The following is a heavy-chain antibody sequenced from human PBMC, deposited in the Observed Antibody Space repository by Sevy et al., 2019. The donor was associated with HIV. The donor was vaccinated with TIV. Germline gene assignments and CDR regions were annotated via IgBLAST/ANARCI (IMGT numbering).Heavy chain of an antibody. CDR3: ARALYAYSSY. V-gene: IGHV3-7*01. CDR2: INNNGGEI. D-gene: IGHD4-4*01. CDR1: GFTFSSFC. J-gene: IGHJ4*02. Sequence: GGSLRLSCAASGFTFSSFCMTWVRQAPGKGLEWVANINNNGGEIHYVDSVKGRFSISRDNAKNSLNLQMNSLRAEDTAVYYCARALYAYSSYWGQGTLVTVSS.